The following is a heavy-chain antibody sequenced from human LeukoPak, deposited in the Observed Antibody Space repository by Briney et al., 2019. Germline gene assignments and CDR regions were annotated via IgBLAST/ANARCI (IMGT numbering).Heavy chain of an antibody. CDR2: ISAFNGDT. CDR3: ARDTRIEQWLVGDAFDL. CDR1: GYTFTNYG. Sequence: ASVKVSCKASGYTFTNYGISWVRQAPGKGLEWMGSISAFNGDTNYAQKLQGRVTMTTDTSTSTAYMELRSLKSDDTAVYYCARDTRIEQWLVGDAFDLWGQGTMVTVSP. D-gene: IGHD6-19*01. V-gene: IGHV1-18*01. J-gene: IGHJ3*01.